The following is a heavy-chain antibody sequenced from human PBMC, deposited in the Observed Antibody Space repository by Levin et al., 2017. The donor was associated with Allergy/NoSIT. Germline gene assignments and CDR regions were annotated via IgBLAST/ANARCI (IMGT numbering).Heavy chain of an antibody. V-gene: IGHV4-4*02. CDR3: ARQYYDFWSGYPRGAFDI. D-gene: IGHD3-3*01. J-gene: IGHJ3*02. CDR2: IYHSGST. Sequence: PSETLSLTCAVSGGSISSSNWWSWVRQPPGKGLEWIGEIYHSGSTNYNPSLKSRVTISVDKSKNQFSLKLSSVTAADTAVYYCARQYYDFWSGYPRGAFDIWGQGTMVTVSS. CDR1: GGSISSSNW.